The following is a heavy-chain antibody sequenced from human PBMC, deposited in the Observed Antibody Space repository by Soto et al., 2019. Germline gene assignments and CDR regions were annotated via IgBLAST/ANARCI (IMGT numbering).Heavy chain of an antibody. CDR1: GGSISSYY. CDR2: IYYSGST. CDR3: ARSHAYCGGDCTNFQH. D-gene: IGHD2-21*02. Sequence: SETLSLTCTVSGGSISSYYWSWIRQPPGKGLEWIGYIYYSGSTNYNPSLKSRVTISVDTSKNQFSLKLSSVTAADTAVYYCARSHAYCGGDCTNFQHWGQGTLVTSPQ. V-gene: IGHV4-59*01. J-gene: IGHJ1*01.